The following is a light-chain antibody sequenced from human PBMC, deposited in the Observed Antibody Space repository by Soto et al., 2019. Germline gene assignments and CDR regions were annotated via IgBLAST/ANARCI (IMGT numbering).Light chain of an antibody. CDR1: SSNIGSNT. V-gene: IGLV1-44*01. Sequence: QSVLTQPPSASGTPGQRVTISCSGSSSNIGSNTVEWFQQLPGPAPKLLIYSNNQRPSGGPDRFSGSKSGTSASLAISGLQAEDEADYYCAAWDDSLGRPYVFGTGTKLTVL. CDR2: SNN. J-gene: IGLJ1*01. CDR3: AAWDDSLGRPYV.